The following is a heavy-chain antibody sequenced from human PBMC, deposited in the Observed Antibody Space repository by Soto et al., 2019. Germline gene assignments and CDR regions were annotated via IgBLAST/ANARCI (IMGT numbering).Heavy chain of an antibody. CDR2: ISGSGGST. J-gene: IGHJ4*02. CDR1: GFTFSSYA. CDR3: ATGDYYDSSGYYYGY. Sequence: GGSLRLSCAASGFTFSSYAMSWVHQAPGKGLEWVSAISGSGGSTYYADSVKGRFTISRDNSKNTLYLQMNSLRAEDTAVYYCATGDYYDSSGYYYGYWGQGTLVTVSS. D-gene: IGHD3-22*01. V-gene: IGHV3-23*01.